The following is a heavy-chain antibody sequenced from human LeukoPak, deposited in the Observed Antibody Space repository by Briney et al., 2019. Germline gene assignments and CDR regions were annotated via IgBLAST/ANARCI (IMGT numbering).Heavy chain of an antibody. CDR2: IYTSGST. Sequence: SETLSLTCTVSGGSISSYYWSWIRQPAGKGLEWIGRIYTSGSTNYNPSLKSRVTMSVDTSKNHFSLKLSSVTAADTAVYYCARDTGEYDFWSGYYPSNWFDPWGQGTLVTVSS. CDR3: ARDTGEYDFWSGYYPSNWFDP. D-gene: IGHD3-3*01. J-gene: IGHJ5*02. V-gene: IGHV4-4*07. CDR1: GGSISSYY.